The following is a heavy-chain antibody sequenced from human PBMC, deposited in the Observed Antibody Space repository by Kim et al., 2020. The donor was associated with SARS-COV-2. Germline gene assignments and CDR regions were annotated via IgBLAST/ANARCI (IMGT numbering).Heavy chain of an antibody. D-gene: IGHD6-13*01. V-gene: IGHV4-59*01. CDR1: GGSISSYY. J-gene: IGHJ4*02. Sequence: SETLSLTCTVSGGSISSYYWSWIRQPPGKGLEWIGYIYYSGSTNYNPSLKSRVTISVDTSKNQFSLKLSSVTAADTAVYYCARASTYSSSWVDYWGQGTLVTVSS. CDR2: IYYSGST. CDR3: ARASTYSSSWVDY.